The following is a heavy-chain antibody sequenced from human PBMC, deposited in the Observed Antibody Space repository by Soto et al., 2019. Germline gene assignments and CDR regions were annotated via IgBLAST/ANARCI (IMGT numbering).Heavy chain of an antibody. CDR1: GFTFGDSY. Sequence: GGSLRLSCAVSGFTFGDSYMSWIRQAPGKGLEWLSYISPGSRYPAYADSVKGRFTISRDNAKRSLYLQMMSLTAEDTAIYYCVRGGGGGLFDPWGQGTMVTVSA. D-gene: IGHD2-15*01. CDR3: VRGGGGGLFDP. V-gene: IGHV3-11*06. CDR2: ISPGSRYP. J-gene: IGHJ5*02.